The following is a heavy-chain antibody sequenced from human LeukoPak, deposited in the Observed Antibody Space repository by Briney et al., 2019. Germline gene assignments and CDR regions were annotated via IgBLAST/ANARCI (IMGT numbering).Heavy chain of an antibody. V-gene: IGHV4-39*01. D-gene: IGHD1-26*01. CDR3: ASGSGSYYGAFDI. CDR1: GGSISSYY. CDR2: IYYSGST. Sequence: PSETLSLTCTVSGGSISSYYWGWIRQPPGKGLEWIGSIYYSGSTYYNPSLKSRVTISVDTSKNQFSLKLSSVTAADTAVYYCASGSGSYYGAFDIWGQGTMVTVSS. J-gene: IGHJ3*02.